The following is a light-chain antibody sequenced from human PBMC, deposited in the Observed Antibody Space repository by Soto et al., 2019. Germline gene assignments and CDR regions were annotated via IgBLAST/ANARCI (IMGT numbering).Light chain of an antibody. V-gene: IGKV1-39*01. J-gene: IGKJ1*01. CDR3: QQSYTTLGT. CDR2: SAS. Sequence: DIQMIQSPSSLSAFVGDRVTITCRASQTISGFLNWYQQKPGKAPGLLIYSASTLQSGVPSRFSASGSGTEFTLTISSLQPEDFATYYCQQSYTTLGTFGQGTTVEIK. CDR1: QTISGF.